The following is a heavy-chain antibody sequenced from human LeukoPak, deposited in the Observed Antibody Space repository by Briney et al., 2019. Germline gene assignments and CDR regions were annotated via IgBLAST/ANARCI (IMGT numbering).Heavy chain of an antibody. CDR1: GGSFSDYY. CDR2: INHSGST. D-gene: IGHD3-22*01. CDR3: ASSSSGYYYFLGGFDY. V-gene: IGHV4-34*01. Sequence: SETLSLTCAVYGGSFSDYYWSWIRQPPGKGLEWIGEINHSGSTNYNPSLKSRVTISVDTSKNQFSLKLSSVTAADTAVYYCASSSSGYYYFLGGFDYWGQGTLVTVSS. J-gene: IGHJ4*02.